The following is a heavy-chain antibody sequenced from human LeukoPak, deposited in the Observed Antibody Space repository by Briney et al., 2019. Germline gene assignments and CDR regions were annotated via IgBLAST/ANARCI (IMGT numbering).Heavy chain of an antibody. D-gene: IGHD3-10*01. CDR1: GGSISSSSYY. V-gene: IGHV4-39*07. J-gene: IGHJ4*02. CDR3: ARLVGYMVRGVIYGYYFDY. Sequence: SETLSLTCTVSGGSISSSSYYWGWIRQPPGKGLEWIGEINHSGSTNYNPSLKSRVTISVDTSKNQFSLKLSSVTAADAAVYYCARLVGYMVRGVIYGYYFDYWGQGTLVTVSS. CDR2: INHSGST.